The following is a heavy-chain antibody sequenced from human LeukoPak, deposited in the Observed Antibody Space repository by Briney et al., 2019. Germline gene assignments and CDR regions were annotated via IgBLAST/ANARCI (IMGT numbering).Heavy chain of an antibody. CDR3: ARDRSRHYGDYKGPDAFDI. CDR1: GGSISSYY. J-gene: IGHJ3*02. D-gene: IGHD4-17*01. V-gene: IGHV4-59*01. CDR2: IYYSGST. Sequence: SETLSLTCTVSGGSISSYYWSWIRQPPGKGLEWIGYIYYSGSTNYNPSLKSRVTISVDTSKNQFSLKLSSVTAADTAVYYCARDRSRHYGDYKGPDAFDIWGQGTMVTVSS.